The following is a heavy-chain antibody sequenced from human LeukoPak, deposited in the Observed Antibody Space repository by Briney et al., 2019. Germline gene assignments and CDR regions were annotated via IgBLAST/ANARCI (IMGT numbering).Heavy chain of an antibody. Sequence: SGTLSLPCGVSVGSISGTNWWSWVGQPPGHGLGCLWESSLAGQPTYCPSLNGQVPMSLDKSSNQLSLHLTSVTAADTATYYCSRESGPFCPFGYWGQGTLVIVSS. V-gene: IGHV4/OR15-8*02. J-gene: IGHJ4*02. CDR2: SSLAGQP. CDR3: SRESGPFCPFGY. CDR1: VGSISGTNW. D-gene: IGHD1-26*01.